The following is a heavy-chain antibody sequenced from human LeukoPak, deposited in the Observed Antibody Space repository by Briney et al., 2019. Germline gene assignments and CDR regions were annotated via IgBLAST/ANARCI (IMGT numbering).Heavy chain of an antibody. CDR3: ARDWSPYVTPSALDY. J-gene: IGHJ4*02. CDR1: GYTLTSYA. Sequence: ASVKVSCKASGYTLTSYAMHWVRQAPGQRLEWMGWINAGNGNTKYSQKFQGRVTITRDTSASTAYMELSSLRSEDTAVYYCARDWSPYVTPSALDYWGQGTLVTVSS. V-gene: IGHV1-3*01. CDR2: INAGNGNT. D-gene: IGHD4-23*01.